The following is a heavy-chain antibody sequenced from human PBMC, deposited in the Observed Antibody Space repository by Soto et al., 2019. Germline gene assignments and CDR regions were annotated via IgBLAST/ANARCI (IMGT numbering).Heavy chain of an antibody. CDR2: FDAEDGET. D-gene: IGHD3-3*01. J-gene: IGHJ3*02. V-gene: IGHV1-24*01. CDR1: GYTLTELS. CDR3: ATGWAGFLEWSNHAFDI. Sequence: ASVKVSCKASGYTLTELSMHWVRQAPGKGLERMGGFDAEDGETIYAQKFQGRVTMTEDTSTDAAYMELSSLRSEDTAVYYFATGWAGFLEWSNHAFDIWGQGTMVTVSS.